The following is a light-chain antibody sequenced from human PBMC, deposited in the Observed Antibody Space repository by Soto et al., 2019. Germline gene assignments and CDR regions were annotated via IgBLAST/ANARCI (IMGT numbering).Light chain of an antibody. CDR1: SSDVGSYNL. CDR2: EDS. Sequence: QSALTQPASVSGSPGQSITISCTGTSSDVGSYNLVSWYQQHPGKAPKLMIYEDSKRPSGVSNRSSGSKSGNTASLTISGLQADDEADYYCCSYAGSSTFGVVFGGGTKLTVL. V-gene: IGLV2-23*02. CDR3: CSYAGSSTFGVV. J-gene: IGLJ2*01.